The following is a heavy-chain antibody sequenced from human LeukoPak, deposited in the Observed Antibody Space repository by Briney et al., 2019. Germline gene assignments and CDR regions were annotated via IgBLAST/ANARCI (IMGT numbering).Heavy chain of an antibody. Sequence: ASVKVSCKASGGTFSSYAISWVRQAPGQGLEWMGGIIPIFGTANYAQKFQGRVTITTDESTSTAYMELSSLRSEDTAVYYCARVGRSIAVAGYNWFDPWGQGTLVTVSS. CDR3: ARVGRSIAVAGYNWFDP. D-gene: IGHD6-19*01. CDR2: IIPIFGTA. V-gene: IGHV1-69*05. J-gene: IGHJ5*02. CDR1: GGTFSSYA.